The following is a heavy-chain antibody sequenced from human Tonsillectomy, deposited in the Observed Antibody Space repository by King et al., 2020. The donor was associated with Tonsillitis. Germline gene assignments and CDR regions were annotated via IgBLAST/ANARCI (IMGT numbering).Heavy chain of an antibody. Sequence: QLVQSGAEVKKPGASVKGSCNSSVYTFTSYVISWVGQAPGQGLEWMGGICSYTGNTNYTQKLQGRGTMTTDTSTSTAYMELRGLRSDDTAVYYCARGSGSYPDYWGQGTLVTVSS. V-gene: IGHV1-18*01. CDR3: ARGSGSYPDY. J-gene: IGHJ4*02. CDR2: ICSYTGNT. CDR1: VYTFTSYV. D-gene: IGHD1-26*01.